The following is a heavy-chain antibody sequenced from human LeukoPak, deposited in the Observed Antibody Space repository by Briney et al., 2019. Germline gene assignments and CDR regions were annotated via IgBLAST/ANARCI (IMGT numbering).Heavy chain of an antibody. CDR1: GGSISSGSYY. Sequence: SETLSLTCTVSGGSISSGSYYWSWIRQPAGKGREWIGRIYTSGSTNYNPSLKSRVTISVDTSKNQFSLKLSSVTAADTAVYYCAREGSMVRGVINYWGQGTLVTVSS. D-gene: IGHD3-10*01. CDR3: AREGSMVRGVINY. V-gene: IGHV4-61*02. CDR2: IYTSGST. J-gene: IGHJ4*02.